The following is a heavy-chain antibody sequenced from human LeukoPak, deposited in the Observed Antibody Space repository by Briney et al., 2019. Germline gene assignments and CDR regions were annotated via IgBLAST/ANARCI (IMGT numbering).Heavy chain of an antibody. J-gene: IGHJ3*02. CDR1: GGSISSNNYY. D-gene: IGHD4-23*01. V-gene: IGHV4-39*07. CDR3: AREDYGGNSQAFDI. CDR2: IYYSGST. Sequence: SETLSLTCAVSGGSISSNNYYWGWIRQPPGKRLEWIGSIYYSGSTYYNPSLKSRVTISVDTSKSQFSLKLNSVTAADTAVYYCAREDYGGNSQAFDIWGQGTMVTVSS.